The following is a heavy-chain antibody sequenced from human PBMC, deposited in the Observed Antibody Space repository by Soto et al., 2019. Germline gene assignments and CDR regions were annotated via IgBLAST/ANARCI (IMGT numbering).Heavy chain of an antibody. D-gene: IGHD1-1*01. V-gene: IGHV1-3*01. CDR3: TRDYNGLGDY. CDR2: INAGNGNT. J-gene: IGHJ4*02. CDR1: GYTFTSYP. Sequence: AASVKVSCKASGYTFTSYPMHWVRQAPGQRLEWMGWINAGNGNTKYSQKFQDRVTITRDTSASTAYMELTSLRSEDAAVYYCTRDYNGLGDYWGQGTLVTVSS.